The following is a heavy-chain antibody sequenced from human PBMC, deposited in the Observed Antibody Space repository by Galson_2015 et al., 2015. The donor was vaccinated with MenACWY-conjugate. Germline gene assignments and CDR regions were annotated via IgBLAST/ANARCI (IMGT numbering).Heavy chain of an antibody. CDR1: GFSLSTYEMC. V-gene: IGHV2-70*18. J-gene: IGHJ3*02. Sequence: PALVKPTQTLTLTCTFSGFSLSTYEMCIYWVRQPPGKALEWLARIDWRDNKYYTTSLKTRLTISKGTSTDQVVLTMTNVDPVDTATYYCARMHIVLDATDALDIWGQGTMVTVSS. D-gene: IGHD3-22*01. CDR2: IDWRDNK. CDR3: ARMHIVLDATDALDI.